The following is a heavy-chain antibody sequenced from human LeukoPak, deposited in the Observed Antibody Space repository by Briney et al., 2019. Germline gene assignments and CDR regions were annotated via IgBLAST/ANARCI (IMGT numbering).Heavy chain of an antibody. Sequence: GGSLRLSCAASGLTFSSYGMHWVRQAPGKGLEWVAFIRYDGSNKYYADSVKGRFTISRDNSKNTLYLQMNSLRAEDMALYYCAKGAMAYYYYYYMDVWGKGTTVTVSS. D-gene: IGHD5-18*01. CDR2: IRYDGSNK. CDR1: GLTFSSYG. J-gene: IGHJ6*03. CDR3: AKGAMAYYYYYYMDV. V-gene: IGHV3-30*02.